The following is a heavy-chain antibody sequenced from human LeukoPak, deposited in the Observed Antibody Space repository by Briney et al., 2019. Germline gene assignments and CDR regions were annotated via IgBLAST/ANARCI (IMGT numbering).Heavy chain of an antibody. CDR2: ISSGSSAI. J-gene: IGHJ4*02. V-gene: IGHV3-48*02. CDR1: GFTFSAYS. D-gene: IGHD1-26*01. Sequence: GGSLRLSCAASGFTFSAYSMNRVRQAPGRGLEWVSYISSGSSAIYYADSVKGRFTISRDNAKNSLFLHMNSLRDEDTAVYYCARAGYSGTYYGDYWGQGTLVTVSS. CDR3: ARAGYSGTYYGDY.